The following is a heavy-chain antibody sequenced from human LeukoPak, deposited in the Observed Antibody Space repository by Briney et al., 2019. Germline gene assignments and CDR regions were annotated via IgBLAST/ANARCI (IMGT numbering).Heavy chain of an antibody. V-gene: IGHV4-39*01. Sequence: SETLSLTCTVSGGSISSSSYYWGWIRQPPGKGLEWIGSIYYSGSTYYNPSLKCGVTISVDTSKNQFSLKLSSVTAADTAVYYCWGYSYGYYYFDYWGQGTLVTVSS. J-gene: IGHJ4*02. CDR2: IYYSGST. CDR3: WGYSYGYYYFDY. D-gene: IGHD5-18*01. CDR1: GGSISSSSYY.